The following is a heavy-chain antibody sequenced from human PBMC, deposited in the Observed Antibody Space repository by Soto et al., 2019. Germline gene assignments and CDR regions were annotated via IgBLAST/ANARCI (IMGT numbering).Heavy chain of an antibody. J-gene: IGHJ4*02. CDR1: GYTFTSYA. Sequence: ASVKVSCKASGYTFTSYAMHWVRQAPGQRLEWMGWINAGNGNTKYSQKFQGRVTITRDTSASTAYMELSSLRSEDTAVYYCARAPLLYDYIWGSYRFDYWGQGTLVTVSS. D-gene: IGHD3-16*02. CDR2: INAGNGNT. V-gene: IGHV1-3*01. CDR3: ARAPLLYDYIWGSYRFDY.